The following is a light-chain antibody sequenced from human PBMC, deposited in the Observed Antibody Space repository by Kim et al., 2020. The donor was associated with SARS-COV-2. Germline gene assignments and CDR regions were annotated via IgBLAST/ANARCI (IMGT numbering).Light chain of an antibody. V-gene: IGLV6-57*01. CDR1: SGSIATNY. J-gene: IGLJ3*02. CDR3: QSFDSTNQV. CDR2: KNN. Sequence: GKTVATSCTRSSGSIATNYVQWYQQRPGSSPTTVIYKNNQRPSGVPDRFSGSIDSSSNSASLTISGLKTEDEADYYCQSFDSTNQVFGGGTKLTVL.